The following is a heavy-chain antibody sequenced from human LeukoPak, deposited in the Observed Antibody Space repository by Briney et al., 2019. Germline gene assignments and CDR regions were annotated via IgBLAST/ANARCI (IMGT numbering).Heavy chain of an antibody. V-gene: IGHV1-18*01. J-gene: IGHJ4*02. CDR1: GYTFTSYG. D-gene: IGHD3-3*01. CDR3: ARDKPVRFLEWSQRGDY. Sequence: ASVKVSCKASGYTFTSYGISWARQAPGQGLEWMGWISAYNGNTNYAQKLQGRVTMTTDTSTSTAYMELRSLRSDDTAVYYCARDKPVRFLEWSQRGDYWGQGTLVTVSS. CDR2: ISAYNGNT.